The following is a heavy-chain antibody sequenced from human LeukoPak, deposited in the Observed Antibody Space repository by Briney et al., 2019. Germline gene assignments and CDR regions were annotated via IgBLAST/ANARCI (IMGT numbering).Heavy chain of an antibody. V-gene: IGHV4-39*07. CDR1: GGSISSSSYY. J-gene: IGHJ4*02. CDR3: ARGSGPVPTSGLIVVVPAAFDY. D-gene: IGHD2-2*01. CDR2: IYHSGST. Sequence: PSGTLSLTCTVSGGSISSSSYYWGWIRQPPGKGLEWIGTIYHSGSTYYNPSLKSRVTISVDTSKNQFSLKLSSVTAADTAVYYCARGSGPVPTSGLIVVVPAAFDYWGQGTLVTVSS.